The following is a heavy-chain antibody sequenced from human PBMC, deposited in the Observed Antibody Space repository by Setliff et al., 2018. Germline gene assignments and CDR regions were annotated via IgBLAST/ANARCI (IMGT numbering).Heavy chain of an antibody. J-gene: IGHJ4*02. CDR1: GYTFTGHY. CDR2: INPHTGVT. CDR3: VRGPGPSVVVAMPFDR. Sequence: ASVKVSCKASGYTFTGHYIHWVRQAPGQGLEWLGWINPHTGVTNYARKFQGRVTMTRDTSITTVYMEVASLRSDDTAVYYCVRGPGPSVVVAMPFDRWGQGTLVTVSS. V-gene: IGHV1-2*02. D-gene: IGHD5-12*01.